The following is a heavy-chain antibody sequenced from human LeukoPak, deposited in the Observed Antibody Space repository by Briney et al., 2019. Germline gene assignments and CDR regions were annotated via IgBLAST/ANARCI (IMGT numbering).Heavy chain of an antibody. CDR1: GYTFTDYY. CDR2: INANSGGT. CDR3: ARGHPHLGH. Sequence: ASVKVSFKASGYTFTDYYMHWVRQAPGQGLEWMGWINANSGGTNYAQKFQGRVTMTRDTSISTGYMELSNLRSDDTAEYYCARGHPHLGHWGQGTLVTVSS. V-gene: IGHV1-2*02. J-gene: IGHJ4*02. D-gene: IGHD3-10*01.